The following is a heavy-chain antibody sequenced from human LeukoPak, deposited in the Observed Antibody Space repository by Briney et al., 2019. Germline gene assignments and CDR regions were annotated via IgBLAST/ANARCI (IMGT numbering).Heavy chain of an antibody. CDR1: GFTFSNYD. CDR2: IGTAGDT. J-gene: IGHJ6*02. Sequence: PGGSLRLSCAASGFTFSNYDMDWVRQVTRKGLEWVSAIGTAGDTHYPGSLKGRFTISRENSKNSLYLQMNSMTAGDTALYYCARAGVTMVRGLDYGMDVWGQGTTVTVSS. D-gene: IGHD3-10*01. V-gene: IGHV3-13*01. CDR3: ARAGVTMVRGLDYGMDV.